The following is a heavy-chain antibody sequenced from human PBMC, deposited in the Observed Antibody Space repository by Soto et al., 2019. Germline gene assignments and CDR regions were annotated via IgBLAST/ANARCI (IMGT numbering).Heavy chain of an antibody. V-gene: IGHV4-31*03. CDR2: IYYSGST. CDR3: AREIGIAAGFDY. CDR1: GGSISSGGYY. J-gene: IGHJ4*02. Sequence: SETLSLTCTVSGGSISSGGYYWSWIRQHPGKGLEWIGYIYYSGSTYYNPSLKSRVTISVDTSKNQFSLKLSSVTAADTAVYYCAREIGIAAGFDYWGQGTLVTVSS. D-gene: IGHD6-13*01.